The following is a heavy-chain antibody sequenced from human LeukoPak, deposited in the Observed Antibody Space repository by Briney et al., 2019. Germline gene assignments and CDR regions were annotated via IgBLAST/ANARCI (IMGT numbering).Heavy chain of an antibody. D-gene: IGHD3-22*01. Sequence: SETPSLTCAVYGGSFSGYYWSWIRQPPGKGLEWIAEISHSGSTNYNPSLKSRVSISVDTSKYQFSLKLSSVSAADTAVYYCARWYYYDSSGSPDAFDIWGQGTMVTVSS. J-gene: IGHJ3*02. CDR3: ARWYYYDSSGSPDAFDI. CDR1: GGSFSGYY. V-gene: IGHV4-34*01. CDR2: ISHSGST.